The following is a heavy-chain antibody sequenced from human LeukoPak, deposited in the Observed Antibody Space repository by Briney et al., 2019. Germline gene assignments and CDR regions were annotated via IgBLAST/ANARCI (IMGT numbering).Heavy chain of an antibody. V-gene: IGHV3-33*08. CDR2: IWYDGSNK. J-gene: IGHJ4*02. CDR1: GFTFSSYG. D-gene: IGHD6-19*01. CDR3: ARDSYSSGWYIGWD. Sequence: RAGGSLRLSCAASGFTFSSYGMHWVRQAPGKGLEWVAVIWYDGSNKYYADSVKGRFTISRDNSKNTLYLQMNSLRAEDTAVYYCARDSYSSGWYIGWDWGQGTLVTVSS.